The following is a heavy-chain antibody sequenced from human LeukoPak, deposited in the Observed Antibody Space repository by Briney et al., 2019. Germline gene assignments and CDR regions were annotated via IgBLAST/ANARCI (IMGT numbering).Heavy chain of an antibody. D-gene: IGHD3-10*01. CDR1: GGSVTRMSYF. Sequence: SETLSLTCTVSGGSVTRMSYFWGWIRQPPGMGLEWIGTIYDSGNTYYNPSLKSRVTISVDTSKNQFSLRLSSVIAADAAFYYCVSGSYSDFDCWGQGTLVTVSS. CDR2: IYDSGNT. CDR3: VSGSYSDFDC. V-gene: IGHV4-39*01. J-gene: IGHJ4*02.